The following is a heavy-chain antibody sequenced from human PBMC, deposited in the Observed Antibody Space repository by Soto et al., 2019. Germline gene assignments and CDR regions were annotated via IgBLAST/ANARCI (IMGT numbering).Heavy chain of an antibody. CDR1: GGSFSCYY. CDR3: ARVSRAAAAGGAERCYYYYYMDV. CDR2: INHSGST. V-gene: IGHV4-34*01. D-gene: IGHD6-13*01. Sequence: SETLSLTCAVYGGSFSCYYLSWIRQPPGKGLEWIGEINHSGSTNYNPSLKSRVTISVDTSKNQFSLKLSSVTAADTAVYYCARVSRAAAAGGAERCYYYYYMDVWGKGTTVTVSS. J-gene: IGHJ6*03.